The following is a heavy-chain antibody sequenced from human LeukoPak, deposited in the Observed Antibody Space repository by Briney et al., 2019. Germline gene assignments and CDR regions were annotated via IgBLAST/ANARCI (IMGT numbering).Heavy chain of an antibody. D-gene: IGHD6-19*01. CDR1: GFTVSSNY. J-gene: IGHJ4*02. CDR2: ISSSGSTI. Sequence: GGSLRLSCAASGFTVSSNYMSWVRQAPGKGLEWVSYISSSGSTIYYADSVKGRFTISRDNAKNSLYLQMNSLRAEDTAVYYCASSSGWYWFGYWGQGTLVTVSS. CDR3: ASSSGWYWFGY. V-gene: IGHV3-11*01.